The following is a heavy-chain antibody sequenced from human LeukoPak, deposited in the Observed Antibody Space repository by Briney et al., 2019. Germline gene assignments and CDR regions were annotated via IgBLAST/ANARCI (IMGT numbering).Heavy chain of an antibody. D-gene: IGHD2-15*01. CDR2: INAGNGNT. CDR1: GYTFSRYG. CDR3: ARVRGVAATFGY. J-gene: IGHJ4*02. Sequence: GASVKVSCKASGYTFSRYGMHWVRQAPGQSLEWMGWINAGNGNTKYSQKFQGRVTITRDTSASTAYMELSSLRSEDTAVYYCARVRGVAATFGYWGQGTLVTVSS. V-gene: IGHV1-3*01.